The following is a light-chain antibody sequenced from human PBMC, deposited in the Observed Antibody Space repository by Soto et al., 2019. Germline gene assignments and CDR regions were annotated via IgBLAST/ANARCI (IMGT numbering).Light chain of an antibody. J-gene: IGLJ3*02. CDR3: QSYDSSLSAL. V-gene: IGLV1-40*01. Sequence: QPVLTQPPSVSGAPGQRVTISCTGSSSNIGAGYDVHWYQQLPGTAPKLLIYGNSNRHSGVPDRFSGSKSGTSASHAITGLQAEDEADYYCQSYDSSLSALFGGGTKLTVL. CDR2: GNS. CDR1: SSNIGAGYD.